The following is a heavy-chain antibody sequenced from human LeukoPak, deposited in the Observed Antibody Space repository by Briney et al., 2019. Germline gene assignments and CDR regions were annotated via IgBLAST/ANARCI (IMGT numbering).Heavy chain of an antibody. CDR3: ARDCCSGWYGDDY. D-gene: IGHD6-19*01. CDR1: GFTFSSYG. Sequence: PGGSLRLSCAASGFTFSSYGMHWVRQAPGKGLEWVAVIWYDGSNKYYADSVKGRFTISRDNSKNTLYLQMNSLRAEDTAVYYCARDCCSGWYGDDYRGQGTLVTVSS. J-gene: IGHJ4*02. CDR2: IWYDGSNK. V-gene: IGHV3-33*01.